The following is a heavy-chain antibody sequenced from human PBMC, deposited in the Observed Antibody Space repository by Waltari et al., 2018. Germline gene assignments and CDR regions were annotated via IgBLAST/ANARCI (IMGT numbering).Heavy chain of an antibody. Sequence: WRRQTQGKGLEWRGRMNPSTGNTGFSHKFQDRLIMTTNPSINTSYMELPGLTSEDTGVDYCARGAAPGKGAHWFDPWGQGTLVTVSS. J-gene: IGHJ5*02. CDR3: ARGAAPGKGAHWFDP. D-gene: IGHD3-16*01. V-gene: IGHV1-8*01. CDR2: MNPSTGNT.